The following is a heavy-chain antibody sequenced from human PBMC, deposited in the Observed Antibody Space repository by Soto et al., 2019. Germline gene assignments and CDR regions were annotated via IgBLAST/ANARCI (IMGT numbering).Heavy chain of an antibody. V-gene: IGHV4-59*01. J-gene: IGHJ6*02. D-gene: IGHD2-15*01. CDR3: ARDPLIGTPSPFWYGLDV. Sequence: LQLQASGPGVVKPAETLSLTCTISGGSINDFYWSWIRQAPGKGLEWSGYMKRDVTTKYDSAFKSRVSMSLGTSENQFSLDLSPVTAADTAIYYCARDPLIGTPSPFWYGLDVWGQGTTVIVSS. CDR1: GGSINDFY. CDR2: MKRDVTT.